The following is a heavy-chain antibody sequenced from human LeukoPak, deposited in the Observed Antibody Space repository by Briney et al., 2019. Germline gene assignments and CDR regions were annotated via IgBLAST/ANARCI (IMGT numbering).Heavy chain of an antibody. CDR2: INDSGTI. CDR1: GGSFSHYY. D-gene: IGHD1-7*01. J-gene: IGHJ6*03. Sequence: PSETLPLTCAVYGGSFSHYYWSWIRQSPGMGLEWIGEINDSGTINYNPSLMSRVTISLDKSKNQFSLKLSSATAADTAVYYCARRWNYGRNYYIDVWGKGATVSVSS. V-gene: IGHV4-34*01. CDR3: ARRWNYGRNYYIDV.